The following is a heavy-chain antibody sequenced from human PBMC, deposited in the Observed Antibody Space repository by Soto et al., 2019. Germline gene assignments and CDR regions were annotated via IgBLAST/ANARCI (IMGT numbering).Heavy chain of an antibody. Sequence: EVQLVESGGGLVQPGRSLRLSCAASGFTFDDYAMHWVRQGPGKGLEWVSGINWNSNNKGYADSVKGRFTISRDNAKNSLYLQMNSLRADDTALYYCARVPHKGYSYGDFSGYFDYWGQGILVTVSS. CDR2: INWNSNNK. CDR1: GFTFDDYA. J-gene: IGHJ4*02. V-gene: IGHV3-9*01. D-gene: IGHD5-18*01. CDR3: ARVPHKGYSYGDFSGYFDY.